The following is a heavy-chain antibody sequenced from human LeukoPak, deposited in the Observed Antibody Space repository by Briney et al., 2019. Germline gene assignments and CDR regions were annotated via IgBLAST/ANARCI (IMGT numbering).Heavy chain of an antibody. J-gene: IGHJ5*02. V-gene: IGHV1-8*01. CDR3: ARESGYCSSTSCSGWFDP. D-gene: IGHD2-2*01. CDR2: MNPNSGNT. CDR1: GYTLTSYD. Sequence: ASVKVSCKASGYTLTSYDINWVRQATGQGLEWMGWMNPNSGNTGYAQKFQGRVTMTRNTSISTAYMELSSLRSEDTAVYYCARESGYCSSTSCSGWFDPWGQGTLVTVSS.